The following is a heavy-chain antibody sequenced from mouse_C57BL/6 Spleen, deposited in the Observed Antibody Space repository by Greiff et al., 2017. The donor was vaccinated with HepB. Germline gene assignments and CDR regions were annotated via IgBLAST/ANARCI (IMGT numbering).Heavy chain of an antibody. D-gene: IGHD2-4*01. CDR2: IYPGDGDT. Sequence: QVQLQQSGPELVKPGASVKISCKASGYAFSSSWMNWVKQRPGKGLEWIGRIYPGDGDTNYNRKFKGKATLTADKSSSTAYMQLSSLTSEDSAVYFCARRSVYDYDEGAYYYAMDYWGQGTSVTVSS. CDR3: ARRSVYDYDEGAYYYAMDY. CDR1: GYAFSSSW. V-gene: IGHV1-82*01. J-gene: IGHJ4*01.